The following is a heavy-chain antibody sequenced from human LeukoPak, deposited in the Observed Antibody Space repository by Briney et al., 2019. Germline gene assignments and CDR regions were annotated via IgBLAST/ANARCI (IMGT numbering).Heavy chain of an antibody. CDR1: GCTFTSSA. Sequence: ASVKVSCKASGCTFTSSAVHWVRQAPGQGLEWMGIINPSGGSTSYAQKFQGRVTMTRDTSTSTVYMELSSLRSEDTAVYYCARSTPGAIAVAVGLLAYWGQGTLVTVSS. CDR2: INPSGGST. D-gene: IGHD6-19*01. V-gene: IGHV1-46*01. J-gene: IGHJ4*02. CDR3: ARSTPGAIAVAVGLLAY.